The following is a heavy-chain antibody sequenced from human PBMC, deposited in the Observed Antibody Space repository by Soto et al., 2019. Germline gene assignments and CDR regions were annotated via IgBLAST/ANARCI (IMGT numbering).Heavy chain of an antibody. J-gene: IGHJ4*02. Sequence: EVQLVESGGGLVQPGGSLTLSCAASGFTFSSSWMHWVRQAPGKGLVWVSRINSDESRTNYADSVKGRFTISRDNAKNSLYLQMNSLGAEATALYYCARGPTGWYGYDYCGQGSLVTVSS. CDR3: ARGPTGWYGYDY. D-gene: IGHD6-19*01. CDR1: GFTFSSSW. V-gene: IGHV3-74*01. CDR2: INSDESRT.